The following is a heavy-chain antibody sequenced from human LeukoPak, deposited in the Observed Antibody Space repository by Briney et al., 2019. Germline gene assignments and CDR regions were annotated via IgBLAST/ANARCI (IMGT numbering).Heavy chain of an antibody. CDR2: IYYSGNT. J-gene: IGHJ4*02. Sequence: SETLSLTCTVSGGSINRDGYYWSWIRQHPGKGLEWIGYIYYSGNTYYNPSLKSRVTISVDTSKNQFSLKLSSVTAADTAVYYCARDVGGNWLDYWGQGTLVTVSS. CDR1: GGSINRDGYY. D-gene: IGHD1-1*01. CDR3: ARDVGGNWLDY. V-gene: IGHV4-31*03.